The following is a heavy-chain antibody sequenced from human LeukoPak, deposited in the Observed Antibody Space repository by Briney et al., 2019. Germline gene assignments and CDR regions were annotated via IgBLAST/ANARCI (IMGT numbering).Heavy chain of an antibody. CDR2: INHSGST. Sequence: SETLSLTCAVYGGSFSGYYWSWIRQPPGKGLEWIGEINHSGSTNYNPSLKSRVTISVDTSKNQFSLKLSSVTAADTAVYYCARGRRLIYYYDSRGSFDYWGRGTLDSVSS. CDR3: ARGRRLIYYYDSRGSFDY. CDR1: GGSFSGYY. D-gene: IGHD3-22*01. V-gene: IGHV4-34*01. J-gene: IGHJ4*02.